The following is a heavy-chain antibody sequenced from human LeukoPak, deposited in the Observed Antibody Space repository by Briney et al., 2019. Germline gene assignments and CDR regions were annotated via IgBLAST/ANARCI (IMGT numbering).Heavy chain of an antibody. CDR2: IIPIFGTA. D-gene: IGHD3-22*01. V-gene: IGHV1-69*01. J-gene: IGHJ4*02. CDR1: GGTFSIYA. Sequence: GASVTVSCTASGGTFSIYAISWVRQAPGQGLEWMGGIIPIFGTANYAQKFQGRVTITADESTSTAYMELSSLRSEDTAVYYCASSGSEYKEYYYDSSAPYYFDYWGQGTLVTVSS. CDR3: ASSGSEYKEYYYDSSAPYYFDY.